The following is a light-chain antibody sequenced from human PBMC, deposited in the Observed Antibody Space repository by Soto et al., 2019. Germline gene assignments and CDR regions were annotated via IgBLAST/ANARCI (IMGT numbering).Light chain of an antibody. CDR3: QSYDSSTVV. V-gene: IGLV6-57*04. J-gene: IGLJ2*01. CDR1: SGSIASNY. Sequence: NFMLTQPHSVSESPGKTVTISCTRSSGSIASNYVQWYQQRPGSAPTTVIYEDKQRPSGVPDRFSGSTDGSSNSASLTISGLQTKDEGDYYCQSYDSSTVVFGGGTKLTVL. CDR2: EDK.